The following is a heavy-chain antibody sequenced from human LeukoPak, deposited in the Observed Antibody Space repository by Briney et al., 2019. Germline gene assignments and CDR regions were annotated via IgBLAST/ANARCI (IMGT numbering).Heavy chain of an antibody. V-gene: IGHV3-23*01. Sequence: GGSLRLSCAASGFTFSSYAMSWVRQAPGKGLEWVSSISRSGESTFYADSVRGRFTISRDNSKNTLYLQMNSLRAEDTAVYYCAKDKSLYGSGSDWFDPWGQGTLVTVSS. D-gene: IGHD6-19*01. CDR2: ISRSGEST. CDR1: GFTFSSYA. CDR3: AKDKSLYGSGSDWFDP. J-gene: IGHJ5*02.